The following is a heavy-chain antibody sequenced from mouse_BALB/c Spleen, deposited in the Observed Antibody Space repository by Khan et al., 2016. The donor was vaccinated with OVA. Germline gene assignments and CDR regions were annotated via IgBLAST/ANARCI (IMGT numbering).Heavy chain of an antibody. Sequence: QVQLKQSGAELARPGASVWMSCKASGYTFTSNTMHWVKQRPGQGLEWIGYINPRSGYTNYNQNFKDKATLTADKSSSTAYMQLLSLTSETTAVYDCARRTTGYTMDYWGQGTTVTVSS. CDR2: INPRSGYT. J-gene: IGHJ4*01. D-gene: IGHD2-14*01. CDR1: GYTFTSNT. CDR3: ARRTTGYTMDY. V-gene: IGHV1-4*01.